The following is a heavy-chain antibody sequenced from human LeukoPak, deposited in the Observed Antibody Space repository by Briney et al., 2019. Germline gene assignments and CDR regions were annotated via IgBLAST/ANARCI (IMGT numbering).Heavy chain of an antibody. CDR2: IYTSGST. CDR3: ARVGCSGGSCYPGWFDP. D-gene: IGHD2-15*01. J-gene: IGHJ5*02. CDR1: GVSISSYY. V-gene: IGHV4-4*07. Sequence: SETLSLTCTVSGVSISSYYWSWIRQPAGKGLEWIGRIYTSGSTNYNPSLKSRVTISVDKSKNQFSLKLSSVTAADTAVYYCARVGCSGGSCYPGWFDPWGQGTLVTVSS.